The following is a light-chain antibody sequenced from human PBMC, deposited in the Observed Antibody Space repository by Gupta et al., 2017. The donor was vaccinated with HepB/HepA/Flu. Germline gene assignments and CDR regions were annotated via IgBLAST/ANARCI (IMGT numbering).Light chain of an antibody. Sequence: ALTPPASLSSSPGPSITLSCPGTSSDVWSYNLVSWYQQPTGKAPKLMIYEVSKRPSGVSNRFSGSKSGNTASLTISGLQAEDEADYYCCSYAGSSTYVFGTGTKVTVL. CDR3: CSYAGSSTYV. CDR1: SSDVWSYNL. J-gene: IGLJ1*01. CDR2: EVS. V-gene: IGLV2-23*02.